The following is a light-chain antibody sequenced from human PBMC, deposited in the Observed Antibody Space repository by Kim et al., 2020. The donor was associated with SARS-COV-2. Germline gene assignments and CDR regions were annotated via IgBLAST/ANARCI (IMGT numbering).Light chain of an antibody. Sequence: QSALTQPPSASGSPGQSVTISCTGTSTDVGNYNYFSWYQQHPGKAPKLMIYNVIKRPSGVPDRFSGSKSGNTASLTISGLQAEDEADYYCSSYAGSSNDVFGTGTKVTVL. J-gene: IGLJ1*01. CDR3: SSYAGSSNDV. CDR1: STDVGNYNY. V-gene: IGLV2-8*01. CDR2: NVI.